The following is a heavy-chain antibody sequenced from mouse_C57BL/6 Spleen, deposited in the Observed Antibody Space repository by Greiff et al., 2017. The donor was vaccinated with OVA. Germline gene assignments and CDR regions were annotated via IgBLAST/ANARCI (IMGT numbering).Heavy chain of an antibody. Sequence: EVQLQQSGPELVKPGASVKIPCKASGYTFTDYNMDWVKQSPGKSLEWIGDINPNNGGTIYNQKFKGKATLTVDKSSSTAYMELRSLTSEDTAVYYCTSITTVVPWYFDVWGTGTTVTVSS. CDR2: INPNNGGT. CDR1: GYTFTDYN. J-gene: IGHJ1*03. CDR3: TSITTVVPWYFDV. V-gene: IGHV1-18*01. D-gene: IGHD1-1*01.